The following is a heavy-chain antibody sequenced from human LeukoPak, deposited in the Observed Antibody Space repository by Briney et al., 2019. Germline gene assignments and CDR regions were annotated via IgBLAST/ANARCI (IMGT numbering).Heavy chain of an antibody. CDR3: ARGMVRYWYFDL. D-gene: IGHD3-10*01. CDR2: IYNSGST. J-gene: IGHJ2*01. CDR1: GGSISSYY. V-gene: IGHV4-59*01. Sequence: SETLSLTCTVSGGSISSYYWSWIRQPPGKGLEWIGYIYNSGSTYYNPSLKSRVSISVDTSKHQFSLRLSSVTAADAAVYYCARGMVRYWYFDLWGRGTLVTVSS.